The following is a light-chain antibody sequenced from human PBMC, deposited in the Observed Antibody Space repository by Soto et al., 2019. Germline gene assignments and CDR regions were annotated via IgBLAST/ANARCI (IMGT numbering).Light chain of an antibody. CDR3: QKYDSLPFT. J-gene: IGKJ3*01. CDR2: AAS. Sequence: DIPMTQSPSSLSASVGDSVTITCRASQDISNYLAWFQQRPGKPPKLLIYAASTLESGVPSRFSGGRSGTDFTLSISSLQPEDVATFYCQKYDSLPFTFDPGTKVDIK. CDR1: QDISNY. V-gene: IGKV1-27*01.